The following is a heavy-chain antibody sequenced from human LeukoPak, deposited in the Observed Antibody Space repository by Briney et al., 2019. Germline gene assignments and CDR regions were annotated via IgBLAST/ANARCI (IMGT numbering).Heavy chain of an antibody. CDR2: INPNSGGT. CDR3: ARAYCSSTSCYRGFDP. J-gene: IGHJ5*02. V-gene: IGHV1-2*06. D-gene: IGHD2-2*02. Sequence: ASVKVSCKASGYTFTSYGISWVRQAPGQGLEWMGRINPNSGGTNYAQKFQGRVTMTRDTSISTAYMELSRLRSDDTAVYYCARAYCSSTSCYRGFDPWGQGTLVTVSS. CDR1: GYTFTSYG.